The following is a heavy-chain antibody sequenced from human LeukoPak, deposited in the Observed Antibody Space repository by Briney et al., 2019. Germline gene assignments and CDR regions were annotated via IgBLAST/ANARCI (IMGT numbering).Heavy chain of an antibody. CDR1: GFTFSSYG. CDR3: AKGIVSGSYFPFDY. J-gene: IGHJ4*02. D-gene: IGHD1-26*01. CDR2: ISRSGGST. V-gene: IGHV3-23*01. Sequence: GGSLRLSRAVSGFTFSSYGMSWVRQPPGKGLEWVSTISRSGGSTYYADSVKGRFTISRDNSKNTLYLQMNSLRAEDTAVYYCAKGIVSGSYFPFDYWGQGTLVTVSS.